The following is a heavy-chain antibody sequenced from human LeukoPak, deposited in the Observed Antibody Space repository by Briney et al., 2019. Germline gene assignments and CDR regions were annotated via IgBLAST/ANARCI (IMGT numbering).Heavy chain of an antibody. CDR2: IYTGGST. CDR3: ARDSEPRSSSSWYGTK. CDR1: GGSISSGSYY. Sequence: SQTLSLTCTVSGGSISSGSYYWSWIPQPAGKGLEWIGRIYTGGSTNYNPSLKSRVTISVDTSKNQFSLKLSSVTAADTAVYYCARDSEPRSSSSWYGTKWGQGTLVTVSS. V-gene: IGHV4-61*02. J-gene: IGHJ4*02. D-gene: IGHD6-13*01.